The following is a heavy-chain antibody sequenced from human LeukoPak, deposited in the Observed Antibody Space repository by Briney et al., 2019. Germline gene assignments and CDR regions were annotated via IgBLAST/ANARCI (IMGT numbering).Heavy chain of an antibody. V-gene: IGHV3-13*01. J-gene: IGHJ2*01. D-gene: IGHD4-23*01. Sequence: GGSLRLSCAASGFTFSSYDMHWVRQATGKGLEWVSAIGTAGDTYYPGSVKGRFTISRENAKNSLYLQMNSLRAGDTAVYYCASVGYGGRCEDWDFDLWGRGTLVTVSS. CDR3: ASVGYGGRCEDWDFDL. CDR1: GFTFSSYD. CDR2: IGTAGDT.